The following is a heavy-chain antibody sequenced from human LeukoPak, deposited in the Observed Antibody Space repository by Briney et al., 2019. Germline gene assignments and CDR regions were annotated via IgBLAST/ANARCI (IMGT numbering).Heavy chain of an antibody. Sequence: QTGGSLRLSCAASGFTFSSYAMHWVRQAPGKGLEWVAVISYDGSNKYYADSVKGRFTISRDNAKNSLYLEMSSLRVEDTGVYYCARENPYVSWGQGTLVTVSS. J-gene: IGHJ5*02. D-gene: IGHD1-14*01. CDR2: ISYDGSNK. V-gene: IGHV3-30-3*01. CDR1: GFTFSSYA. CDR3: ARENPYVS.